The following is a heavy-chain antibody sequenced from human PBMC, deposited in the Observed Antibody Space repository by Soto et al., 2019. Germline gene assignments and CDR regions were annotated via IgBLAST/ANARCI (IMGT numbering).Heavy chain of an antibody. J-gene: IGHJ4*02. Sequence: QVQLVQSGAEVRKPGSSVRLSCKVSGGTFNRDGITWVRQAPGQGLEWMGEIIPILGTVKFAQKFQGRVTLTADKSTDTAYMELSSLRSEATALYYCARIRHSREPGMPSFDSWGQGSLVTVSS. CDR2: IIPILGTV. CDR3: ARIRHSREPGMPSFDS. D-gene: IGHD1-1*01. V-gene: IGHV1-69*06. CDR1: GGTFNRDG.